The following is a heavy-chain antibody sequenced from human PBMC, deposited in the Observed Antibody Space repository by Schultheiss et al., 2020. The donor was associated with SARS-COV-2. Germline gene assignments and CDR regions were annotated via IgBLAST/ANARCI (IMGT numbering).Heavy chain of an antibody. Sequence: SVKVSCKASGYTFISYFMHWVRQAPGQGLEWMGWINPNSGGTNYAQKLQGRVTMTTDTSTSTAYMELRSLRSDDTAVYYCARDGGITMIVVDHDAFDIWGQGTMVTVSS. CDR2: INPNSGGT. V-gene: IGHV1-18*01. J-gene: IGHJ3*02. CDR1: GYTFISYF. CDR3: ARDGGITMIVVDHDAFDI. D-gene: IGHD3-22*01.